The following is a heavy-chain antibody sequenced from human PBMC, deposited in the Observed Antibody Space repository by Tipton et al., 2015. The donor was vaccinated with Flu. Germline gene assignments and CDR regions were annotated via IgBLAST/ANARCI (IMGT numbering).Heavy chain of an antibody. CDR3: ARYLNSGPADY. CDR2: IKPDGSQQ. D-gene: IGHD1-26*01. Sequence: SLRLSCAASGFTFSTYWMSWVRQAPGKGLEWVANIKPDGSQQIYVDSVKGRFTISRDNAKNSLYLQMNSLRAEDTAVYYCARYLNSGPADYWGQGTLVTVSS. J-gene: IGHJ4*02. V-gene: IGHV3-7*01. CDR1: GFTFSTYW.